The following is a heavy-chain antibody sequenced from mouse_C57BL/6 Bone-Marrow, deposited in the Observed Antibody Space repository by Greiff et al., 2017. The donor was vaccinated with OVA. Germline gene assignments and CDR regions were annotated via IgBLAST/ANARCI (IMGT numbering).Heavy chain of an antibody. D-gene: IGHD3-2*02. CDR2: IYPGSGNT. V-gene: IGHV1-76*01. CDR1: GYTFTDYY. Sequence: QVQLQQSGAELVRPGASVKLSCKASGYTFTDYYINWVKQRPGQGLEWIARIYPGSGNTYYNEKFKGKATLTAEKSSSTAYMQLSSLTSEDSAVYFCARNTAQAPWFAYWGQGTLVTVSA. J-gene: IGHJ3*01. CDR3: ARNTAQAPWFAY.